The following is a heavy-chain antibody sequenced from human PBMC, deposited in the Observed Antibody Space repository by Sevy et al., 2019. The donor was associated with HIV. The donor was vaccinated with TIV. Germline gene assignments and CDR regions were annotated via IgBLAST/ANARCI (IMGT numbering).Heavy chain of an antibody. CDR2: IYSDSNT. V-gene: IGHV3-53*01. J-gene: IGHJ6*02. D-gene: IGHD3-3*01. Sequence: GGSLRLSCVGSGISISSHWMNWVRQSPGKGLEWVSVIYSDSNTYYADSVKGRFTISRDNSKNTLYLQMKSLRAEDTAVYYCAKGLILEWSWYGMDVWGQGTTVTVSS. CDR3: AKGLILEWSWYGMDV. CDR1: GISISSHW.